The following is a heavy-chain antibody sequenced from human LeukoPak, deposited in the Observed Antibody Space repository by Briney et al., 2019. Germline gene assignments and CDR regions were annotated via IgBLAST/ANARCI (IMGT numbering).Heavy chain of an antibody. CDR3: ARGAMYYDFWRVTSYYFDY. D-gene: IGHD3-3*01. V-gene: IGHV3-7*01. Sequence: PGGSLRLSCAASGFTFSSYWMSWVRQAPGKGLEWVANIKQDGSEKYYVDSVKGRFTISRDNAKNSLYLQMNSLRAEDTAVYYCARGAMYYDFWRVTSYYFDYWGQGTLVTVSS. CDR2: IKQDGSEK. CDR1: GFTFSSYW. J-gene: IGHJ4*02.